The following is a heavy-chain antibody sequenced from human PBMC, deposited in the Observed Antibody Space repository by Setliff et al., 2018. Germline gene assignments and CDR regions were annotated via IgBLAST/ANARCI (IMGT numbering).Heavy chain of an antibody. CDR2: IIPIFGTT. V-gene: IGHV1-69*13. CDR3: ARANYYDSSGHSVYGMDV. Sequence: SVKVSCKASGGSFSTYAISWARQAPGQGLEWMGVIIPIFGTTNNAQKFQGRVTFTADESTSPAYMELTSLRSEDSAVYYCARANYYDSSGHSVYGMDVLGQGTTVTVSS. CDR1: GGSFSTYA. J-gene: IGHJ6*02. D-gene: IGHD3-22*01.